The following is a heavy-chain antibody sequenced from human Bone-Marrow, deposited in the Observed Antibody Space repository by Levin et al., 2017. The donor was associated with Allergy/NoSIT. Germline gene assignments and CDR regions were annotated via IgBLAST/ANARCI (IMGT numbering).Heavy chain of an antibody. J-gene: IGHJ4*02. Sequence: GASVKVSCAASGFTFSGSWMHWVRQAPGKGLVWVSIIKTDGSDTRYADSVKGRFTISRDNAKNTLYLLMNSLRAEDTAVYYCARDGGRHLDSWGQGTVVTVSS. D-gene: IGHD4-23*01. V-gene: IGHV3-74*01. CDR3: ARDGGRHLDS. CDR2: IKTDGSDT. CDR1: GFTFSGSW.